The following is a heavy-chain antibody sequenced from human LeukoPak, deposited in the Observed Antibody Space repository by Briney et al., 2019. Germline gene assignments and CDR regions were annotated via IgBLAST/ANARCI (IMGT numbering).Heavy chain of an antibody. V-gene: IGHV3-23*01. D-gene: IGHD2-2*01. Sequence: PGGSLRLSCAASGFTFSSYAMSWVRQAPGKGLEWVSAISGSGGSTYYADSVKGRFTISRDNSKNTLYLQMSSLRAEDTAVYYCSKDLCSSTSCYGDYFDYWGQGTLVTVSS. J-gene: IGHJ4*02. CDR2: ISGSGGST. CDR3: SKDLCSSTSCYGDYFDY. CDR1: GFTFSSYA.